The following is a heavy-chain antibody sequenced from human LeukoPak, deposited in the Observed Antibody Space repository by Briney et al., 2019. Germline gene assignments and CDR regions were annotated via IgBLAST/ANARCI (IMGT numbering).Heavy chain of an antibody. CDR2: IYYSGST. Sequence: PSETLSLTCTVSGGSISSYYWSWIRQPPGKGLEWIGYIYYSGSTNCNPSLKSRVTISVDTSKNQFSLKLSSVTAADTAVYYCARGNVVVVAATLGNWFDPWGQGTLVTVSS. V-gene: IGHV4-59*01. CDR3: ARGNVVVVAATLGNWFDP. CDR1: GGSISSYY. J-gene: IGHJ5*02. D-gene: IGHD2-15*01.